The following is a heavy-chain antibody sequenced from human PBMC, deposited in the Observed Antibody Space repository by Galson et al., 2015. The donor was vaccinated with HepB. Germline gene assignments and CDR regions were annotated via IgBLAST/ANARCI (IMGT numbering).Heavy chain of an antibody. V-gene: IGHV3-48*04. CDR2: ISSSSSTI. J-gene: IGHJ6*02. CDR1: GFTFSSYS. D-gene: IGHD2-2*02. CDR3: ASNLDIVVVPAAIPNNNYYYYRMDV. Sequence: SLRLSCAASGFTFSSYSMNWVRQAPGKGLEWVSYISSSSSTIYYADSVKGRFTISRDNAKNSLYLQMNSLRAEDTAVCYCASNLDIVVVPAAIPNNNYYYYRMDVWGQGTPVTVSS.